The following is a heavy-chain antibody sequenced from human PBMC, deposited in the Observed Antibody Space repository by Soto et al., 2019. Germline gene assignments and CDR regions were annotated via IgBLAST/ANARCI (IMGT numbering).Heavy chain of an antibody. CDR2: IYTSGNT. Sequence: QVQLQESGPGLVKPSETLSLTCTVSGGSISSYYWSWIRQPAGKGLEWIGRIYTSGNTNYNPSLKRRVSMSGDTSKNQFSLQLSSVTAADTAVYYCAREEVGYCSGGRCYYYVMDVWGQGTTVTVSS. CDR3: AREEVGYCSGGRCYYYVMDV. D-gene: IGHD2-15*01. J-gene: IGHJ6*02. CDR1: GGSISSYY. V-gene: IGHV4-4*07.